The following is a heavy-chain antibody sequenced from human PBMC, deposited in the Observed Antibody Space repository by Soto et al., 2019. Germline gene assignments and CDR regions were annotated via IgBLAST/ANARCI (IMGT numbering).Heavy chain of an antibody. Sequence: APVKVSCKASGYTFTSYYMHWVRQAPGQGLEWMGIINPSGGSTSYAQKFQGRVTMTRDTSTSTVYMELSSLRSEDTAVYYCARDGLSHDYGDYDLRLRLNNWFEPWGQGTLVTVSS. V-gene: IGHV1-46*03. D-gene: IGHD4-17*01. CDR3: ARDGLSHDYGDYDLRLRLNNWFEP. J-gene: IGHJ5*02. CDR2: INPSGGST. CDR1: GYTFTSYY.